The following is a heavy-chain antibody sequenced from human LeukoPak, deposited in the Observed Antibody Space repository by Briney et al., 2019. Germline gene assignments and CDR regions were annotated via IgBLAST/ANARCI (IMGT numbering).Heavy chain of an antibody. Sequence: ASVKVSCKASGYTFTCYYMHWVRQAPGQGLEWMRRINPNSGGTNYAQKFQGRVTMTRDTSISTAYMELSRLRSDDTAVYYCARDRGQQLVRRDNWFEPWGQGTLVTVSS. CDR1: GYTFTCYY. D-gene: IGHD6-13*01. J-gene: IGHJ5*02. CDR3: ARDRGQQLVRRDNWFEP. CDR2: INPNSGGT. V-gene: IGHV1-2*06.